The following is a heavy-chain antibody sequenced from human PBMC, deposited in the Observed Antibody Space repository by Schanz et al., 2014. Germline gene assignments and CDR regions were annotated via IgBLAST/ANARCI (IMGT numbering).Heavy chain of an antibody. CDR2: IFYSGST. Sequence: QLQLQESGPGLVKPSVTLSLTCTVSGGSISSSSYYWGWIRQPPGKGREWIGIIFYSGSTYYHRSLKGGVPISVDTSNTQFSLRVSLVTAAETAVYYCARENVGRGFDYWGRGALVTVSS. CDR3: ARENVGRGFDY. D-gene: IGHD3-10*02. J-gene: IGHJ4*02. V-gene: IGHV4-39*02. CDR1: GGSISSSSYY.